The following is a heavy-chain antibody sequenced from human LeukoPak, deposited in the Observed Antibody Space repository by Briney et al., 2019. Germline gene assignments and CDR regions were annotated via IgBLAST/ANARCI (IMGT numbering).Heavy chain of an antibody. CDR2: IKKTADGLTT. CDR3: TRSYVNRQDTARVSVRYYYYYYMDV. V-gene: IGHV3-49*04. J-gene: IGHJ6*03. CDR1: GFTFRDYA. Sequence: GGSLRLSCTFSGFTFRDYALICVRQTPGKGLEWVGFIKKTADGLTTEYAASAKGRFSISGDDSKNIVYLQINSLTAEDSGFYYCTRSYVNRQDTARVSVRYYYYYYMDVWGTGTTVAVSS. D-gene: IGHD5-18*01.